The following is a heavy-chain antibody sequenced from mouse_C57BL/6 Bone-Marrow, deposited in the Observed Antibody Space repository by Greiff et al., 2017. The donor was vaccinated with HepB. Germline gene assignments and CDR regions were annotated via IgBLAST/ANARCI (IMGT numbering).Heavy chain of an antibody. CDR3: ARTPVTTVVAPRYFDV. Sequence: QVQLQQSGPELVKPGASVKLSCKASGYTFTSYDINWVKQRPGQGLEWIGWIYPRDGSTKYNEKFKGKATLTVDTSSSTAYMELHSLTSEDSAVYFCARTPVTTVVAPRYFDVWGTGTTVTVSS. CDR2: IYPRDGST. J-gene: IGHJ1*03. CDR1: GYTFTSYD. D-gene: IGHD1-1*01. V-gene: IGHV1-85*01.